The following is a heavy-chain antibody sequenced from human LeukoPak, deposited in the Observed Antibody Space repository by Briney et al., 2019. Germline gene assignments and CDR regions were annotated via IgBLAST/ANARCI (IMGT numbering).Heavy chain of an antibody. J-gene: IGHJ4*02. CDR2: IYYSGST. Sequence: SETLSLTCTVSGVSISSSSYYWGWIRQPPGKGREWIGSIYYSGSTYYNPSLKSRVTISVDTSKNQFSLKLSSVTGADTAVYYCARVCGFLEWFDYWGQGTLVTVSS. V-gene: IGHV4-39*07. D-gene: IGHD3-3*01. CDR1: GVSISSSSYY. CDR3: ARVCGFLEWFDY.